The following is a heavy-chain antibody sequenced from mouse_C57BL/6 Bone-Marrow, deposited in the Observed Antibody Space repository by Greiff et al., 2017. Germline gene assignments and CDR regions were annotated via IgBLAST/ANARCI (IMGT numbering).Heavy chain of an antibody. CDR2: ILPGSGST. CDR3: AREGYFYGSGLFAF. V-gene: IGHV1-9*01. J-gene: IGHJ3*01. CDR1: GYTFTGYW. Sequence: VQLQQSGAELMKPGASVKLSCKATGYTFTGYWIEWVKQRPGHGLEWIGEILPGSGSTNYNEKFKGKATFTADKSSNTAYMQLSGLQTDDSAIYYCAREGYFYGSGLFAFWGKGTRVSVSA. D-gene: IGHD1-1*01.